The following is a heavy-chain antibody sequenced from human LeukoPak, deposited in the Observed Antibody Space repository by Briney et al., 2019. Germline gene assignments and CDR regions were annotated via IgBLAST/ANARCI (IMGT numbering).Heavy chain of an antibody. Sequence: GGSLRLSCAASGFTFDDYAMRWVRPAPGKGLEWVSGISWNSGSIGYADSVKGRFTISRDNAKNSLYLQMNSLRAEDTALYYCAKGTSGYYSDFDYWGQGTLVTVSS. CDR2: ISWNSGSI. J-gene: IGHJ4*02. CDR3: AKGTSGYYSDFDY. V-gene: IGHV3-9*01. D-gene: IGHD3-22*01. CDR1: GFTFDDYA.